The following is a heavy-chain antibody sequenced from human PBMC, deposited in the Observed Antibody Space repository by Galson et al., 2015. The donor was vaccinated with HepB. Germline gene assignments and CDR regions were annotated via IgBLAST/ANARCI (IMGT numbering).Heavy chain of an antibody. CDR1: GFTFDTYW. Sequence: SLRLSCAASGFTFDTYWMSWVRQAPGKGLEWVASIKQDGSERYYEDSVKGRFTISRDNAKNSLHLQTNSLRAEDTAVFYCARVATAYRTNPYCYFDLWGRGTLVTVS. D-gene: IGHD1-26*01. CDR3: ARVATAYRTNPYCYFDL. V-gene: IGHV3-7*03. J-gene: IGHJ2*01. CDR2: IKQDGSER.